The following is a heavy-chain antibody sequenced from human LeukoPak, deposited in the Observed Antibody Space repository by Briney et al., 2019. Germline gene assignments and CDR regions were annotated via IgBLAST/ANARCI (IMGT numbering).Heavy chain of an antibody. Sequence: SETLSLTCTVSGVSVISSYWSWVRQPLGKGLEYIGFIHHSGDTKYNPSLKSRVTMSVDTSKSQFSLRLSSVTAAGSAVYYCARHNGVSYLDYWAQGTLVTVSS. D-gene: IGHD2-8*01. V-gene: IGHV4-59*02. CDR3: ARHNGVSYLDY. CDR2: IHHSGDT. J-gene: IGHJ4*02. CDR1: GVSVISSY.